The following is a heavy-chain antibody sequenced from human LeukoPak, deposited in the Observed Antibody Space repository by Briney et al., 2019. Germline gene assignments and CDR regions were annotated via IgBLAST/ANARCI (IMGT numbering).Heavy chain of an antibody. J-gene: IGHJ6*03. CDR3: AREEGGPELYYYMDV. V-gene: IGHV3-30-3*01. D-gene: IGHD1-26*01. Sequence: PGGSLRLSCAASGFTFNDYRMHWVRQAPGKGLEWVAVISYDGSNKYYADSVKGRFTISRDNSKNTLYLQMNSLRAEDTAVYYCAREEGGPELYYYMDVWGKGTTVTVSS. CDR2: ISYDGSNK. CDR1: GFTFNDYR.